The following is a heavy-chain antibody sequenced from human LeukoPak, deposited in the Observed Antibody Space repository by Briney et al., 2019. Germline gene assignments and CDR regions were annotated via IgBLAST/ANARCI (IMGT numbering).Heavy chain of an antibody. CDR1: GYTFTSNY. J-gene: IGHJ4*02. CDR3: ARDQVITFGGINSPYDY. V-gene: IGHV1-46*01. CDR2: IYPRDGST. D-gene: IGHD3-16*01. Sequence: GASVKVSCKASGYTFTSNYIHWVRQAPGQGLEWMGMIYPRDGSTSYAQKFQGRVTVTGDTSTSTVHMELSGLRSEDTAVYYCARDQVITFGGINSPYDYCGQGTLVTVSS.